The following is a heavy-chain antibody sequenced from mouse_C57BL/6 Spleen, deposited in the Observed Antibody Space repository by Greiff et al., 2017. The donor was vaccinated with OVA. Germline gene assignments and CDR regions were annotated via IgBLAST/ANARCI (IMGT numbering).Heavy chain of an antibody. Sequence: QVQLQQPGAELVMPGASVKLSCKASGYTFTSYWMHWVKQRPGQGLEWIGEIDPSDSYTNYNQKFKGKSTLTVDKSSSTAYMQLSSLTSEDSAVYYCARLRGNYVEYIDVWGTGTTVTVSS. CDR3: ARLRGNYVEYIDV. CDR1: GYTFTSYW. J-gene: IGHJ1*03. V-gene: IGHV1-69*01. CDR2: IDPSDSYT. D-gene: IGHD2-1*01.